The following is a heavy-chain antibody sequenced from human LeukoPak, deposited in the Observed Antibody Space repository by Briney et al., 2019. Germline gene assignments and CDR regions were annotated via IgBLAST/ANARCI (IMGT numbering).Heavy chain of an antibody. CDR2: MNPNTGNT. Sequence: ASVKVSCKASGFPFTRYDINWVRQTSAQGLEWMGWMNPNTGNTGHAQKFQGRVTMTRDTSTSTAYMELRDLRSEDTAVYYCVRDGEGVAISVNYWFDPWGQGTLVTVSS. CDR3: VRDGEGVAISVNYWFDP. CDR1: GFPFTRYD. V-gene: IGHV1-8*01. J-gene: IGHJ5*02. D-gene: IGHD3-10*01.